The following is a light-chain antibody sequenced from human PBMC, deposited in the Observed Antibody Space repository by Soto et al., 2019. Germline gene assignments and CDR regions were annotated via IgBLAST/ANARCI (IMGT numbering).Light chain of an antibody. CDR2: GAS. J-gene: IGKJ4*01. CDR3: QQYNKWPLT. Sequence: EIVMTQSPATLSVSPGERATLSCRASRSISSNLAWFRQKPGQAPRLLIYGASTRATGIPARFTGGGSGTEFTLTISSLQSEDFAVYYCQQYNKWPLTFGGGTKVEIK. V-gene: IGKV3-15*01. CDR1: RSISSN.